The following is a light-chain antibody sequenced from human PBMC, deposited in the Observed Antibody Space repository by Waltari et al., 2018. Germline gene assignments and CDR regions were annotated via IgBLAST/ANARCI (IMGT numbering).Light chain of an antibody. J-gene: IGLJ2*01. CDR3: SSYTGRGTVI. V-gene: IGLV2-14*04. Sequence: WYEQYPGKAPKRIIYDLTERPSGVSTRFSGPKSGNTASLTISGLQADDEAVYFCSSYTGRGTVIFGRGTMVTVL. CDR2: DLT.